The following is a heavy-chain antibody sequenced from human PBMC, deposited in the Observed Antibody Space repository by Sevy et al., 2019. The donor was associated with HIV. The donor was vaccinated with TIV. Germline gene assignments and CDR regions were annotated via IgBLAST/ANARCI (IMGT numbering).Heavy chain of an antibody. Sequence: GGSLRLSCAASGFTFSSFWMTWVGQAPGKGLEWVANINQDGSEIHYVDSVKGRFSISRDNAKNSLNLQMNSLRAEDTAVYYCARALYAYSSYWGQGTLVTVSS. CDR2: INQDGSEI. J-gene: IGHJ4*02. V-gene: IGHV3-7*01. D-gene: IGHD4-4*01. CDR3: ARALYAYSSY. CDR1: GFTFSSFW.